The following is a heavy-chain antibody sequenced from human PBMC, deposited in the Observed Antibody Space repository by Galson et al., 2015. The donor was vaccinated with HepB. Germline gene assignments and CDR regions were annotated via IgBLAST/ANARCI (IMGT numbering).Heavy chain of an antibody. CDR2: IYPGDSDT. J-gene: IGHJ4*02. CDR3: VRLHGSTASDY. V-gene: IGHV5-51*01. Sequence: QSGAEVKKPGESLKISCKTSGYSFTTYWIGWVRQMSGKGLEWMGIIYPGDSDTRYSPSFQGQVTISAGKSITTAYLQWSSLKASDTAMYYCVRLHGSTASDYWGQGTLVTVSS. CDR1: GYSFTTYW.